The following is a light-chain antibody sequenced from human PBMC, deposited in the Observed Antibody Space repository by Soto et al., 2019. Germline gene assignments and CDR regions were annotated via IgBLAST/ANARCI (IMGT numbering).Light chain of an antibody. CDR3: SAWDDSLSGVV. J-gene: IGLJ3*02. Sequence: QSVLTQPPSASGTPGQRVTISCSGSSPNIGNNYVCWYQQFPGAAPKLLIYRNDQRPSGVPDRFSGSKSGTSASLALSGLRSEDEAEYYCSAWDDSLSGVVFGGGTKLTVL. CDR1: SPNIGNNY. V-gene: IGLV1-47*01. CDR2: RND.